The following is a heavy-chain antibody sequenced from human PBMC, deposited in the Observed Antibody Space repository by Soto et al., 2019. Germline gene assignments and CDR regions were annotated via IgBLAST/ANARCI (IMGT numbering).Heavy chain of an antibody. V-gene: IGHV1-8*01. CDR2: VNPNSGET. CDR3: SDTGGP. Sequence: ASVKVSCKASGHSLNKYDINWVRQAPGQGLERMGCVNPNSGETGFAQKFQGRITMTRNTSINTVYMELRSLRSDDTAVYFCSDTGGPWGDGTVVTVSS. D-gene: IGHD2-8*02. CDR1: GHSLNKYD. J-gene: IGHJ5*02.